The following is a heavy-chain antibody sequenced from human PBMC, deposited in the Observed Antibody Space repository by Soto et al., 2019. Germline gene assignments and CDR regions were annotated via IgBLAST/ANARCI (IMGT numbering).Heavy chain of an antibody. V-gene: IGHV1-46*03. D-gene: IGHD2-2*01. CDR1: GYTFTSYY. CDR3: ARLGYCSSTSCPNFDY. Sequence: ASVKGSCKASGYTFTSYYIHWVRQAPGQGLEWMGIINPSGGSTSHAQKFQGRVTMTRDTSTSTVYMELSSLRSEDTAVYYCARLGYCSSTSCPNFDYWGQGTLVTVSS. J-gene: IGHJ4*02. CDR2: INPSGGST.